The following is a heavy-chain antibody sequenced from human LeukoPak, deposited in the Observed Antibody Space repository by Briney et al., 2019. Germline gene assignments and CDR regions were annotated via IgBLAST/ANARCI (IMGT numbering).Heavy chain of an antibody. V-gene: IGHV3-74*01. CDR2: INSDGSST. J-gene: IGHJ4*02. Sequence: PGGSLRLSCAASGFTFSSYWMHWVRRAPGKGLVWVSRINSDGSSTSYADSVKGRFTISRDNAKNTLYLQMNSLRAEDTAVYYCARDPYSYDTSGPKPFDYWGQGTLVTVSS. CDR3: ARDPYSYDTSGPKPFDY. CDR1: GFTFSSYW. D-gene: IGHD3-3*01.